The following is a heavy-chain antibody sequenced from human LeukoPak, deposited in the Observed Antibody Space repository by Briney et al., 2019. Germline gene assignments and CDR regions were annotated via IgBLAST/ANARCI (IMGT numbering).Heavy chain of an antibody. CDR2: IWYDGSNK. CDR1: GFTFSSYG. Sequence: GRSLRLSCAASGFTFSSYGMHWVRQAPGQGLEWVAVIWYDGSNKYYADSVKGRFTISRDNSKNTLYLQMSSLRAEDTAVYYCANMKGITMVRGTFDYWGQGTLVTVSS. CDR3: ANMKGITMVRGTFDY. J-gene: IGHJ4*02. D-gene: IGHD3-10*01. V-gene: IGHV3-33*06.